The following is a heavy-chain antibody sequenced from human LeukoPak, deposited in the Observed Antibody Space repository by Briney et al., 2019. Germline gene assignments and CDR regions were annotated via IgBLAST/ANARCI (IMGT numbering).Heavy chain of an antibody. CDR1: GFTVSSNY. Sequence: PGGCLRLSCAASGFTVSSNYMSWVRQAPGKGLEWVSVIYSGGSTYYADSVKGRFTISRDNSKNTLYLQMNSLRAEDTAVYYCARDRGGTATDYWGQGTLVTVSS. D-gene: IGHD5-18*01. CDR3: ARDRGGTATDY. V-gene: IGHV3-53*01. J-gene: IGHJ4*02. CDR2: IYSGGST.